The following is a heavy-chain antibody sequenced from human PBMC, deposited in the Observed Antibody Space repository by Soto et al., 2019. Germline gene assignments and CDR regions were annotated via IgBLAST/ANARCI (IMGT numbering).Heavy chain of an antibody. D-gene: IGHD3-22*01. CDR2: IIPIFGTA. V-gene: IGHV1-69*13. CDR1: GGTFSSYA. J-gene: IGHJ3*02. Sequence: SVKVSCKASGGTFSSYAISWVRQAPGQGLEWMGGIIPIFGTANYAQKFQGRVTITADESTSTAYMELSSLRSEDTAVYYCAREPTYYYDSTGNAFDIWGQGTMVTVSS. CDR3: AREPTYYYDSTGNAFDI.